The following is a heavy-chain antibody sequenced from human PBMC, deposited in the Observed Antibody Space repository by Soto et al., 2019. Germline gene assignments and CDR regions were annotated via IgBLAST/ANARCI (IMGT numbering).Heavy chain of an antibody. D-gene: IGHD2-15*01. V-gene: IGHV1-2*04. J-gene: IGHJ6*02. CDR2: INPNSGGT. CDR1: GYTFTGYY. CDR3: ARASDIVVVVAAGIYGMDV. Sequence: ASVKVSCKASGYTFTGYYMHWVRQAPGQGLEWMGWINPNSGGTNYAQKFQGWVTMTRDTSISTAYMELSRLRSDDTAVYYCARASDIVVVVAAGIYGMDVWGQGTTVTVSS.